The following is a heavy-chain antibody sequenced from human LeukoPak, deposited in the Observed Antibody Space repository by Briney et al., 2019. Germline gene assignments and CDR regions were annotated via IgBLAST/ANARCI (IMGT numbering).Heavy chain of an antibody. J-gene: IGHJ4*02. CDR2: LYSDGNT. Sequence: GGSLRLSRAASGFTVITNDMTWVRQAPGKGLEWVSVLYSDGNTKYADSVQGRFTISRDNSKNTLYLEINSLSPDDTAVYYCARGVEPLAANTLAYWGQGTLVTVSS. CDR1: GFTVITND. V-gene: IGHV3-53*01. D-gene: IGHD1-14*01. CDR3: ARGVEPLAANTLAY.